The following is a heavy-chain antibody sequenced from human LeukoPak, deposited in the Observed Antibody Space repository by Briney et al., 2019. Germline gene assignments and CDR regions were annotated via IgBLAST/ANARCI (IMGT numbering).Heavy chain of an antibody. CDR2: ISSSSSTI. D-gene: IGHD4/OR15-4a*01. CDR1: GFTFSSYS. CDR3: AEVPYRLYYFDY. Sequence: QRGGSLRLSCAASGFTFSSYSMNWVRQAPGKGLEWVSYISSSSSTIYYADSVKGRFTISRDNSKNTLYLQMNSLRAEDTAVYYCAEVPYRLYYFDYWGQGTLVTASS. J-gene: IGHJ4*02. V-gene: IGHV3-48*01.